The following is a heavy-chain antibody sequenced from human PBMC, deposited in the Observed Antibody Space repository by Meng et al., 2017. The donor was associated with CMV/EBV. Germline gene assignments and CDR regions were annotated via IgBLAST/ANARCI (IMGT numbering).Heavy chain of an antibody. Sequence: GESLKISCAASGFTFSSYSMNWVRQAPGKGLEWVSSISSSSSYIYYADSVKGRFTISRDNAKNSLYLQMNSLRAEDTAVYYCARDTYYDILTGYYSPRGVDYWGQGTLVTVSS. V-gene: IGHV3-21*01. CDR2: ISSSSSYI. CDR3: ARDTYYDILTGYYSPRGVDY. CDR1: GFTFSSYS. D-gene: IGHD3-9*01. J-gene: IGHJ4*02.